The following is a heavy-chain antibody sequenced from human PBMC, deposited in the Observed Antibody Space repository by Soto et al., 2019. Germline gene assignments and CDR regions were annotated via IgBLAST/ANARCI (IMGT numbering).Heavy chain of an antibody. V-gene: IGHV3-33*01. CDR3: ARDPVFGEFVDY. J-gene: IGHJ4*02. Sequence: QVQLVESGGGVVQPGRSLRLSCAASGFTFSSYGMHWVRQAPGKGLEWVAVIWYDGSNKYYADSVKGRFTISRDNSKNTLYLQMNSLRAEDTAVYYGARDPVFGEFVDYWGQGTLVTVSS. CDR1: GFTFSSYG. D-gene: IGHD3-10*02. CDR2: IWYDGSNK.